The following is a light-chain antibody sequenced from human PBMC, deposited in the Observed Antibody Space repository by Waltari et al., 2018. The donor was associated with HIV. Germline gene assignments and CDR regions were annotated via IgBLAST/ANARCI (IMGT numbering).Light chain of an antibody. CDR3: QQYNKWWT. CDR1: QSVSSN. Sequence: ERVMTQSPATLSVSPGERATLSCRASQSVSSNLVWYQQKPGQAPRLLIYGASTRATGIPTRFSGSGSGTEFTLTISSQQSEDFAVYYCQQYNKWWTFGQGTKVEIK. V-gene: IGKV3-15*01. CDR2: GAS. J-gene: IGKJ1*01.